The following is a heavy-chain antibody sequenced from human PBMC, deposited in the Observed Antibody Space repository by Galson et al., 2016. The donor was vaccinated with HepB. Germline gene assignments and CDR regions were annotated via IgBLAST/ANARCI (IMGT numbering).Heavy chain of an antibody. Sequence: SLRLSCAGSGFTFSSYSMSWVRQAPGKGLEWVSYISGRSTTIYYADSVKGRFTISRDNAQNSLFLQMNSLGDEDTAVYYCARDKGRGSNPRTYYYYYGMDVWGQGTTVTVSS. J-gene: IGHJ6*02. CDR3: ARDKGRGSNPRTYYYYYGMDV. CDR1: GFTFSSYS. CDR2: ISGRSTTI. D-gene: IGHD3-16*01. V-gene: IGHV3-48*02.